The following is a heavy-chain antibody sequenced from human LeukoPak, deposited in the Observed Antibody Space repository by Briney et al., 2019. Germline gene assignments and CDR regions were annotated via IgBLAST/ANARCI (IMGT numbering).Heavy chain of an antibody. CDR2: ISSGSTI. CDR1: GFIFSSHS. V-gene: IGHV3-48*02. Sequence: GGSLRLSCAASGFIFSSHSMNWVRQAPGKGLEWFSCISSGSTIYYADSVKGRFTISRDNAKNSLYLQMNSLRDEDTAVYYCARDHYYEYFDYWGQGTRVTVSS. J-gene: IGHJ4*02. D-gene: IGHD3-22*01. CDR3: ARDHYYEYFDY.